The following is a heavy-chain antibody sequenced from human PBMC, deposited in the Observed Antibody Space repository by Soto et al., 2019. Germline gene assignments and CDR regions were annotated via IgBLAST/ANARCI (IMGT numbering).Heavy chain of an antibody. CDR3: ARDGYSSGWYGYYYYYYMDV. V-gene: IGHV1-46*01. CDR1: GYTFTSYY. Sequence: ASVKVSCKASGYTFTSYYMHWVRQAPGQGLEWMGIINPSGGSTSYAQKFQGRVTITRDTSASTAYMELSSLRSEDTAVYYCARDGYSSGWYGYYYYYYMDVWGKGTTVTVSS. J-gene: IGHJ6*03. D-gene: IGHD6-19*01. CDR2: INPSGGST.